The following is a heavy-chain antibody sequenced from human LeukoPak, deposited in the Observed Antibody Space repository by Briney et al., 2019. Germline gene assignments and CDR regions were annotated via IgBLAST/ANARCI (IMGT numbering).Heavy chain of an antibody. Sequence: GGSLRLSCAASGFTFSSYAMSWVRQAPGKGLEWVSVIYSGGSTYYADSVKGRFTISRDNSKNTLYLQMNSLRAEDTAVYYCAREIHDYGDYWFDPWGQGTLVTVS. CDR1: GFTFSSYA. V-gene: IGHV3-66*01. CDR3: AREIHDYGDYWFDP. CDR2: IYSGGST. D-gene: IGHD4-17*01. J-gene: IGHJ5*02.